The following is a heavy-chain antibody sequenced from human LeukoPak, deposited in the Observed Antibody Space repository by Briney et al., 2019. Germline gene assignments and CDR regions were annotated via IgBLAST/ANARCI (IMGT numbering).Heavy chain of an antibody. V-gene: IGHV1-69*06. Sequence: GASVKVSCKASGGTFSSYAISWVRQAPGQGLEWMGGIIPIFGTTNYAQKFQDRVTITADKSTSTAYMELSSLRSEDTAVYYCARGRKYTSAYRVTELGSGYSDYWGQGTLVTVSS. CDR3: ARGRKYTSAYRVTELGSGYSDY. J-gene: IGHJ4*02. D-gene: IGHD5-18*01. CDR1: GGTFSSYA. CDR2: IIPIFGTT.